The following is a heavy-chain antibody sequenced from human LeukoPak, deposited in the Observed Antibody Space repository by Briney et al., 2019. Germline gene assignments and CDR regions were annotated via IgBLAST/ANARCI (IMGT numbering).Heavy chain of an antibody. J-gene: IGHJ4*02. CDR2: IWYDGSNK. CDR3: ARYVGGGNSGGFDF. V-gene: IGHV3-33*08. Sequence: GGSLRLSCAASGFTFSSYSINWIRQAPGKGLEWVALIWYDGSNKYYADSVKGRFTIFRDNSKNTLNLQMNSLRDEDTAVYYCARYVGGGNSGGFDFWGQGTLVIVSS. CDR1: GFTFSSYS. D-gene: IGHD4-23*01.